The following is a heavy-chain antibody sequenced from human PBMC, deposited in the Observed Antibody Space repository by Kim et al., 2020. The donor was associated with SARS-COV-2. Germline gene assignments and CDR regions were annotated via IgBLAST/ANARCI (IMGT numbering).Heavy chain of an antibody. D-gene: IGHD3-10*01. V-gene: IGHV4-34*01. CDR1: GGSFSGYY. Sequence: SETLSLTCAVYGGSFSGYYWSWIRQPPGKGLEWIGEINHSGSTNYNPSLKSRVTISVDTSKNQFSLKLSSVTAADTAVYYCARGLRYYGSGSYYKNRNWFDPWGQGTLVTVSS. CDR2: INHSGST. CDR3: ARGLRYYGSGSYYKNRNWFDP. J-gene: IGHJ5*02.